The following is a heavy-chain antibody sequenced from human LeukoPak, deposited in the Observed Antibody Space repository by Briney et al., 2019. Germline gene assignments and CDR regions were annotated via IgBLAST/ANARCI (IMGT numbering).Heavy chain of an antibody. CDR3: AREDWNDGTVDY. V-gene: IGHV4-61*02. CDR1: GGSINSGSYY. D-gene: IGHD1-1*01. CDR2: IYTSGST. J-gene: IGHJ4*02. Sequence: KPSQTLSLTCTVSGGSINSGSYYWSWIRQPAGKGLEWIGRIYTSGSTNYNPSLKSRVTISVDTSKNQFSLKLSSVTAADTAVYYCAREDWNDGTVDYWGQGTLVTVSS.